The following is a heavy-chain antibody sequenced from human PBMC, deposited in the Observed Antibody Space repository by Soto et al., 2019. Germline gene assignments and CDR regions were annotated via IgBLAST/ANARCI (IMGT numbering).Heavy chain of an antibody. V-gene: IGHV4-59*13. CDR1: GRSFSGYY. CDR3: AKDSGYNYGYFRWFDP. D-gene: IGHD5-18*01. CDR2: INYSGST. Sequence: SETLSLTCAVYGRSFSGYYWNWLRQPPRKGLEWIGDINYSGSTNYNPALKSRVTISVDTSKSQFSLKLSSVTAADTAVYYCAKDSGYNYGYFRWFDPWGQGTLVTVSS. J-gene: IGHJ5*02.